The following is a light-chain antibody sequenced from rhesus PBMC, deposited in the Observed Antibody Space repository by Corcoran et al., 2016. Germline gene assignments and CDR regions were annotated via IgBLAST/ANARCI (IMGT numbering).Light chain of an antibody. CDR2: KAS. CDR1: QGISRW. J-gene: IGKJ4*01. CDR3: PQYGSRPPT. Sequence: DIQMTQSPSSLSASVGDTVTITCRASQGISRWVAWYQQKPGKAPKLLIYKASSLQSGVPSRVSGGGSGTDFTLTNSSLQSEDFATYYCPQYGSRPPTFGGRTKVELK. V-gene: IGKV1-22*01.